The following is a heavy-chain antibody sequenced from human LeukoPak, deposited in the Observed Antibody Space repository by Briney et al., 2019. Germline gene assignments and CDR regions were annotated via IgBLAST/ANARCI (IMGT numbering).Heavy chain of an antibody. CDR2: IYPGGST. Sequence: SETLSLTCTVSGGSINNFYWSWIRQPAGKGLEWIGPIYPGGSTNYNPSLEGRVTMSADTSKNQFSLKLNSVTAADTAVYYCARGPRLRENYYYGLAVWGQGTTVSVS. V-gene: IGHV4-4*07. J-gene: IGHJ6*02. D-gene: IGHD3-16*01. CDR3: ARGPRLRENYYYGLAV. CDR1: GGSINNFY.